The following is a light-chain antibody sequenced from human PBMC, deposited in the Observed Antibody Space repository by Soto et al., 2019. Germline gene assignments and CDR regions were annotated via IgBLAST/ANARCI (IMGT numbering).Light chain of an antibody. CDR3: AAWDDNLDGYV. CDR1: APNIGKNA. V-gene: IGLV1-36*01. J-gene: IGLJ7*01. CDR2: HSD. Sequence: QAVVTQPPSVSGAPRLRGTISCAGSAPNIGKNAVNWYQQLPGKAPKLVIYHSDLLPPGVSDRFSGSKSGTSASLASSGLQSDDEADYYCAAWDDNLDGYVFGTGTQLTVL.